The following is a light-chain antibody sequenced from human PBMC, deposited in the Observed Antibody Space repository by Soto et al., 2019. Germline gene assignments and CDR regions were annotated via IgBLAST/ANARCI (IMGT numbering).Light chain of an antibody. V-gene: IGKV3-15*01. CDR1: QSVSSN. CDR2: GAS. J-gene: IGKJ1*01. CDR3: QQYNNWPQT. Sequence: EIVMTQSPATLSVSPGERATLSCRASQSVSSNLAWYQQKPGQAPRLLIYGASTRATGIPARFSGSGSGTEFTLTISSLQYEDFEVYYCQQYNNWPQTFGQGTKV.